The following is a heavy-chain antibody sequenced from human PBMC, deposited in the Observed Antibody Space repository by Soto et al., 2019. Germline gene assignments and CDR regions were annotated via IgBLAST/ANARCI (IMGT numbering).Heavy chain of an antibody. V-gene: IGHV4-38-2*01. CDR1: GFSIKTGYY. CDR2: IYHSGTT. Sequence: PSETLSLTCDVSGFSIKTGYYWGWIRQPPGRGLEWFGAIYHSGTTYFNPSLRSRVTMSVDTSKNHFSLRLTSVAATDTAVYYCARGMNPQDYWGQGTLVTVSS. J-gene: IGHJ4*02. CDR3: ARGMNPQDY.